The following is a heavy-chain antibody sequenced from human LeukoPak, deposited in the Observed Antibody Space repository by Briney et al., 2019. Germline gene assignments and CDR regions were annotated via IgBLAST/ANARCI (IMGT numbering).Heavy chain of an antibody. V-gene: IGHV3-11*01. D-gene: IGHD3-3*01. Sequence: GGSLRLSCAASGLTFSDYYMSWIRQAPGKGLEWVSYISSSGSTIYYADSVKGRFTISRDNAKNSLYLQMNSLRAEDTAVYYCARVSNSGFLEWSIDYGMDVWGQGTTVTVPS. CDR2: ISSSGSTI. CDR3: ARVSNSGFLEWSIDYGMDV. CDR1: GLTFSDYY. J-gene: IGHJ6*02.